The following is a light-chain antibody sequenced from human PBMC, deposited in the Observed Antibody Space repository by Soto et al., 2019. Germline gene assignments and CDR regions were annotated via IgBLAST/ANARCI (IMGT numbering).Light chain of an antibody. J-gene: IGLJ1*01. Sequence: QSVLTQPPSVSGAPGQRVAISCTGSSSNIGAEYDVHWYQQLPGTAPKRLIYGDNNRPSGVPDRFSGSKPGTSASLAITGLQPEDEADYYCQSYDISLTTFVFGTGTEVAVL. CDR1: SSNIGAEYD. CDR2: GDN. V-gene: IGLV1-40*01. CDR3: QSYDISLTTFV.